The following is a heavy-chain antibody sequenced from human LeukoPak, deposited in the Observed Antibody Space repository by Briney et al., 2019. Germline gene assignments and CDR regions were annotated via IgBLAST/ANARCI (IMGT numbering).Heavy chain of an antibody. V-gene: IGHV4-38-2*02. Sequence: SETQSLTCTVSGYSISSGYYWGWIRQPPGKGLEWIGSIYHSGSTYYNPSLKSRVTISVDTSKNQFSLKLSSVTAADTAVYYCARDALGYCSGGSCGVVWFDPWGQGTLVTVSP. J-gene: IGHJ5*02. CDR1: GYSISSGYY. CDR3: ARDALGYCSGGSCGVVWFDP. CDR2: IYHSGST. D-gene: IGHD2-15*01.